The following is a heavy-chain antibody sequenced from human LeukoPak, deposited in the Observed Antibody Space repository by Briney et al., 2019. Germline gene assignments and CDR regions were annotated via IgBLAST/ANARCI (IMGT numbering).Heavy chain of an antibody. J-gene: IGHJ4*02. CDR1: GFTFSRYW. CDR2: IKEDGNEK. V-gene: IGHV3-7*01. D-gene: IGHD6-6*01. Sequence: PGGSLRLSCAASGFTFSRYWMSWVRQAPGKGLEWVANIKEDGNEKYYVDSVKGRFTVSRDNAKNSLYLQMNSLRAEDTAVYYCARDLQIAARQGSYFDYWGQGTLVTVSP. CDR3: ARDLQIAARQGSYFDY.